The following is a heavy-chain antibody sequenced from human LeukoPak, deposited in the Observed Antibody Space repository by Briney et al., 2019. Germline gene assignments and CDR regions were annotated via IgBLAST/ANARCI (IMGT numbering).Heavy chain of an antibody. CDR2: LYSGGST. J-gene: IGHJ4*02. V-gene: IGHV3-66*01. D-gene: IGHD2-2*01. CDR3: ARGGGTYRVLDY. CDR1: RFTVSSRY. Sequence: TGGSLRLSCAASRFTVSSRYMSWVRQAPGKGLEWVSVLYSGGSTYYADSVKGRFTISRDKSKNTVSLQMSSLRAEDTAVYYCARGGGTYRVLDYWGQGTLVTVSA.